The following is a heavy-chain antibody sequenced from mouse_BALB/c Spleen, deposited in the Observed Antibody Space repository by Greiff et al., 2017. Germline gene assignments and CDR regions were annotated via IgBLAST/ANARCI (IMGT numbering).Heavy chain of an antibody. V-gene: IGHV1-37*01. D-gene: IGHD1-2*01. CDR2: INPYNGDT. CDR3: GRSTTATYFDV. J-gene: IGHJ1*01. CDR1: GYSFTGYF. Sequence: VQLKQSGPELVKPGASVKISCKASGYSFTGYFMNWVKQSRGKSLEWIGRINPYNGDTFYNQKFKGKATLTVDKSSSTAHMELLSLTSEDSAVYYCGRSTTATYFDVWGAGTTVTVSS.